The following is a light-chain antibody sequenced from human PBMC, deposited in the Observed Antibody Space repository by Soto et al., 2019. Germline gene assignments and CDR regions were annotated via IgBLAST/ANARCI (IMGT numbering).Light chain of an antibody. CDR2: GNT. CDR1: SSNIGAGYD. J-gene: IGLJ2*01. V-gene: IGLV1-40*01. CDR3: QSYDSSLSGWL. Sequence: QSVLTQPPSVSGAPGQRVTISCTGSSSNIGAGYDVHWYQQLPGTAPKLLVHGNTDRPSGVPDRFSGSKSGTSASLATTGLQAEDEADYYCQSYDSSLSGWLFGGGTKVTVL.